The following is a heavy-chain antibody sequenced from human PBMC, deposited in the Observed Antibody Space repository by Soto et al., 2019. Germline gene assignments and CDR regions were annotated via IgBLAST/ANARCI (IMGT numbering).Heavy chain of an antibody. CDR1: GFTFTDYW. D-gene: IGHD7-27*01. J-gene: IGHJ4*02. Sequence: GGSLRLSCAASGFTFTDYWMTWVRQAPGRGLGWVANIKKDGSEKHYVDSVKGRFTISRDNAKNSLYLQINSLRAEDTAVYYCAREIWGPEYWGQGTRVTVS. CDR2: IKKDGSEK. CDR3: AREIWGPEY. V-gene: IGHV3-7*03.